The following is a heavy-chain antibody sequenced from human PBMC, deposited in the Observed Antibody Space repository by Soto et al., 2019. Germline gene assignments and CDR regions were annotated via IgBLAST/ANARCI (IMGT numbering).Heavy chain of an antibody. D-gene: IGHD1-20*01. V-gene: IGHV4-31*03. CDR1: GGSISSGGYY. J-gene: IGHJ5*02. CDR3: ARVGGIHWFDP. CDR2: IYYSGST. Sequence: QVQLQESGPGLVKPSQTLSLTCTVSGGSISSGGYYWSWIRQHPGKGLELIGYIYYSGSTYYNPSRKSRVTISVDTSKNQFSLELSSVTAADTAGYYCARVGGIHWFDPWGQGTLVTVSS.